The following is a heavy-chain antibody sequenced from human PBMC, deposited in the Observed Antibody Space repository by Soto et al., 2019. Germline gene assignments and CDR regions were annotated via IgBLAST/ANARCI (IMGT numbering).Heavy chain of an antibody. CDR2: IFYSGTT. Sequence: PXETLSLTCTVSGGSISSSGYYWGWIRQSPGKGLEWIGTIFYSGTTYYNPSLESRITIPQDTSNNQFSLKLTSVTAADTAVYYCARHYYDSSGYPAPYYHGMDVWGQGPTVTVSS. J-gene: IGHJ6*02. D-gene: IGHD3-22*01. CDR3: ARHYYDSSGYPAPYYHGMDV. CDR1: GGSISSSGYY. V-gene: IGHV4-39*01.